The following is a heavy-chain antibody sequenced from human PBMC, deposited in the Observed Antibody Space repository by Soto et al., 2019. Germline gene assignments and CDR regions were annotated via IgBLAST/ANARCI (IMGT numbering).Heavy chain of an antibody. CDR1: GFTFSSYS. J-gene: IGHJ5*02. CDR3: ARHPERIAQIGWFDP. Sequence: VGSLRLSCAASGFTFSSYSMNWVRQAPGKGLEWVSYISSSSSSIYYADSVKGRFTISRDNAKNSLYLQMNSLRAEDTAVYYCARHPERIAQIGWFDPWGQGTLVTVSS. V-gene: IGHV3-48*01. D-gene: IGHD6-13*01. CDR2: ISSSSSSI.